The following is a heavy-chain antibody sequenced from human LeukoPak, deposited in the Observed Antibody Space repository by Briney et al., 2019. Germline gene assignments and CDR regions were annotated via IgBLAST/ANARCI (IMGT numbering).Heavy chain of an antibody. J-gene: IGHJ6*02. CDR3: ASGRNFYDSSGYYYYYYGMDV. CDR1: GASIRNYY. Sequence: KPSETLSLTCTVSGASIRNYYWSWIRQPPGKGLEWIGYLYDSGSTNYNPSLKSRVAISVDTSKNQFSLKLNSVTAADTAVYYCASGRNFYDSSGYYYYYYGMDVWGQGTTVTVSS. CDR2: LYDSGST. D-gene: IGHD3-22*01. V-gene: IGHV4-59*01.